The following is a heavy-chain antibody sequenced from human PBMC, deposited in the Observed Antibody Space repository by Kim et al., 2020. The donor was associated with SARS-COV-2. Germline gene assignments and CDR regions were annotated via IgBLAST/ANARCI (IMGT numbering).Heavy chain of an antibody. CDR3: ARTELLADYYYGMDV. CDR1: GGTFSSYA. J-gene: IGHJ6*02. V-gene: IGHV1-69*13. CDR2: IIPIFGTA. D-gene: IGHD1-26*01. Sequence: SVKVSCKASGGTFSSYAISWVRQAPGQGLEWMGGIIPIFGTANYAQKFQGRVTITADESTSTAYMELSSLRSEDTAVYYCARTELLADYYYGMDVWGQGTTVTVSS.